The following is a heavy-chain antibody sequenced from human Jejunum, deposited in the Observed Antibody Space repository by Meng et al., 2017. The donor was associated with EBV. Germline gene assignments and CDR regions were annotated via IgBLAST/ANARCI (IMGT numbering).Heavy chain of an antibody. CDR1: GGTFSTYA. Sequence: KAVQYGAEVKKPGSSVKVSCKASGGTFSTYAIKWVRQAPGQGLEWMGGTIRILDTEKYAQRFQGRVTITADASTNTAYLELSSLTSEDTAVYYCARGGVDCSRTSCWGGFDHWGQGTLVTVSS. CDR3: ARGGVDCSRTSCWGGFDH. V-gene: IGHV1-69*01. CDR2: TIRILDTE. D-gene: IGHD2-2*01. J-gene: IGHJ4*02.